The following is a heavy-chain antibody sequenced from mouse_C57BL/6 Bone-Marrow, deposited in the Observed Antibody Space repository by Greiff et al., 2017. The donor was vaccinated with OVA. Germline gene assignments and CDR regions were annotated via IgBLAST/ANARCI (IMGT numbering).Heavy chain of an antibody. Sequence: EVQLQQSVAELVRPGASVKLSCTASGFSIKNTYMHWVKQRPEQGLEWIGRIDPANGNTKYAPKFQGKATITADTSSNTAYLQLSSLTSEDTAIYYPIYYGYEGFAYWGQGTLVTVSA. D-gene: IGHD2-2*01. J-gene: IGHJ3*01. CDR2: IDPANGNT. CDR1: GFSIKNTY. CDR3: IYYGYEGFAY. V-gene: IGHV14-3*01.